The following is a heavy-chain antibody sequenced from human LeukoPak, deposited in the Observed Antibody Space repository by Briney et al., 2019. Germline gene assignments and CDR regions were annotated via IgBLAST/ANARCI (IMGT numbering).Heavy chain of an antibody. CDR3: ARDTGAFHYDSSGYYPDAFDI. Sequence: GGSLRLSCAASGFTFSSYAMSWVRQAPGKGLEWVAVIWYDGSNKYYADSVKGRFTISRDNSKNTLYLQMNSLRAEDTAVYYCARDTGAFHYDSSGYYPDAFDIWGQGTMVTVFS. J-gene: IGHJ3*02. V-gene: IGHV3-33*08. CDR1: GFTFSSYA. D-gene: IGHD3-22*01. CDR2: IWYDGSNK.